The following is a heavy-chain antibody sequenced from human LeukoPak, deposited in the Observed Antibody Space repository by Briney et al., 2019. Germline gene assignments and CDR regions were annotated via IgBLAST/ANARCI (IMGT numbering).Heavy chain of an antibody. Sequence: SETLSLTCAVYGGSFSGYYWSWIRQPPVKGLEWIGEINHSGSTNYNPSLKSRVTMSVDTSKNQFSLKLSSVTAADTAVYYCARLHYYDSSGRLYYFDYWGQGTLVTVSS. CDR1: GGSFSGYY. D-gene: IGHD3-22*01. V-gene: IGHV4-34*01. CDR3: ARLHYYDSSGRLYYFDY. CDR2: INHSGST. J-gene: IGHJ4*02.